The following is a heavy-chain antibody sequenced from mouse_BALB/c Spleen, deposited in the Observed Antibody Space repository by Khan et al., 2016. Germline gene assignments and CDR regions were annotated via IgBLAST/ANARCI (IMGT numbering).Heavy chain of an antibody. CDR2: INPSTGYT. CDR1: GYTFTSYW. CDR3: ARNYGSRSDY. Sequence: QVQLQQSGAELAKPGASVKMSCKASGYTFTSYWMHWVKQRPGQGLEWIGYINPSTGYTEYNQTFKDKATLTADKSSSTAYMQLSRLTSEDSAVYDCARNYGSRSDYWGQGTTLTVSS. J-gene: IGHJ2*01. V-gene: IGHV1-7*01. D-gene: IGHD1-1*01.